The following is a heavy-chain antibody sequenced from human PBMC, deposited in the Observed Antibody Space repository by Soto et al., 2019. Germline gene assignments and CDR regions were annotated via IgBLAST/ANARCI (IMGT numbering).Heavy chain of an antibody. D-gene: IGHD3-3*01. J-gene: IGHJ5*02. V-gene: IGHV1-69*06. CDR1: GGTVSSYS. CDR3: ASPIDGVRFLDWLLFDG. Sequence: QVQLVQSGAEVKKPGSSVRVSCKSSGGTVSSYSLSWLRQAPGQGLEWVGGILPLRQTPKYAQKFQGRVTIGVDKSTNTGYMDLTRLTPEDTAVYSCASPIDGVRFLDWLLFDGWGQGTLVTVSS. CDR2: ILPLRQTP.